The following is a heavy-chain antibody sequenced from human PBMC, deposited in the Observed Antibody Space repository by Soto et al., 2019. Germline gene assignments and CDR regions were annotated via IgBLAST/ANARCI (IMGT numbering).Heavy chain of an antibody. CDR1: GFTFSSYA. D-gene: IGHD3-22*01. J-gene: IGHJ5*02. Sequence: GGSLRLSCAASGFTFSSYAMHWVRQAPGKGLEWVAVISYDGSNKYYADSVKGRFTISRDNSKNTLYLQMNSLRAEDTAVYYCAREFGYYYDSSGSFDPWGQGTLVTVSS. CDR2: ISYDGSNK. V-gene: IGHV3-30-3*01. CDR3: AREFGYYYDSSGSFDP.